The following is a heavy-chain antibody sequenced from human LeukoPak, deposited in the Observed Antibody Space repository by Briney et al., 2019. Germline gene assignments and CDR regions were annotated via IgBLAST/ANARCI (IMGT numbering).Heavy chain of an antibody. Sequence: PSETLSLTCTVSGGSISSGGYYWSWIRQPPGKGLEWIGYIYHSGSTYYNPSLKSRVTISVDRSKNQFSLKLSSVTAADTAVYYCAREIRTRGPRYFDYWGQGTLVTVSS. J-gene: IGHJ4*02. CDR2: IYHSGST. CDR1: GGSISSGGYY. V-gene: IGHV4-30-2*01. D-gene: IGHD1-1*01. CDR3: AREIRTRGPRYFDY.